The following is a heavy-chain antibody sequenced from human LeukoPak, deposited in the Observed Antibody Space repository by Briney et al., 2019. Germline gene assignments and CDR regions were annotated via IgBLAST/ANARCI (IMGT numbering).Heavy chain of an antibody. CDR2: ISSTSAYI. CDR3: ARDRVGATSNFDY. Sequence: GGSLRLSCAASGFALRSYTVTWVRQAPGKGLEWVSSISSTSAYIYYAESVKGRFSISRDNVDNVVHLQMSSLTNEDTAVYYCARDRVGATSNFDYWGQGTLVTVSS. J-gene: IGHJ4*02. CDR1: GFALRSYT. D-gene: IGHD1-26*01. V-gene: IGHV3-21*01.